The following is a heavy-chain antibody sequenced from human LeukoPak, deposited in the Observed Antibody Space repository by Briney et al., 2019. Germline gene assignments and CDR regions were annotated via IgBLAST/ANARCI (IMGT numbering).Heavy chain of an antibody. V-gene: IGHV3-7*03. CDR3: ARDSYQLLSYYYYYCGMDV. D-gene: IGHD2-2*01. CDR1: GFTFSSYW. J-gene: IGHJ6*02. CDR2: IKQDGSEK. Sequence: QPGGSLRLSCAASGFTFSSYWMSWVRQAPGKGLEWVANIKQDGSEKYYVDSVKGRFTISRDNAKNSLYLQMNSLRAEDTAVYYCARDSYQLLSYYYYYCGMDVWGQGTTVTVSS.